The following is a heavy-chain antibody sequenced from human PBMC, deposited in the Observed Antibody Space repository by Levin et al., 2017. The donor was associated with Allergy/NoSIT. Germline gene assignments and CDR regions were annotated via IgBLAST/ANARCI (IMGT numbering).Heavy chain of an antibody. CDR1: GDSLGSHR. Sequence: SQTLSLTCTVSGDSLGSHRWTWIQQPPGKGLEWIGYTSNSGSTYYNPSLKTRVTMSVDTSKNQFSLKLNSVTAADTALYYCARESSLAGVTCFDYWGQGTLVTVSS. J-gene: IGHJ4*02. V-gene: IGHV4-59*11. CDR3: ARESSLAGVTCFDY. D-gene: IGHD1-26*01. CDR2: TSNSGST.